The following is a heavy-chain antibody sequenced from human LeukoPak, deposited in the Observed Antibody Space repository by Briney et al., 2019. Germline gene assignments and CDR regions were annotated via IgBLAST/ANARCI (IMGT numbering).Heavy chain of an antibody. CDR2: ISSSSSTI. Sequence: GGSLRLSCAASGFTFSSYSMNWVRQAPGKGLEWVSYISSSSSTIYYADSVKGRFTISRDNAKNSLYLQMNSLRAEDTAVYYCAREGYYYYYGMDVWGQGTTVTVSS. CDR3: AREGYYYYYGMDV. V-gene: IGHV3-48*01. J-gene: IGHJ6*02. CDR1: GFTFSSYS.